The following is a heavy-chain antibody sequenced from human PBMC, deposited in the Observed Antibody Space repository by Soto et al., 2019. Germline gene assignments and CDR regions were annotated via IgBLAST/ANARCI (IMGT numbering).Heavy chain of an antibody. CDR3: AKDRVGGTFYTPLGF. J-gene: IGHJ4*02. V-gene: IGHV3-30*18. Sequence: GGSLRLSCQASGFNFDNYGMHWVRQAPGKGLGWVAVITYDGSNKYYADSVKGRFTISRDNSKSTLSLHLNTLKPEDTAVYHCAKDRVGGTFYTPLGFWGQGTLVTVSS. CDR1: GFNFDNYG. D-gene: IGHD1-7*01. CDR2: ITYDGSNK.